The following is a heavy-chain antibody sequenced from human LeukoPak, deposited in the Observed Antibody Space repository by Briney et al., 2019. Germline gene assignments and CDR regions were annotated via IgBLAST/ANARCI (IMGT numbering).Heavy chain of an antibody. CDR1: GFTVSSYY. D-gene: IGHD4-17*01. J-gene: IGHJ2*01. Sequence: GGSLRLSCAASGFTVSSYYMSWVRQAPGKGLEWVSVIYIGGRTYYADSVTGRFIISRDNSKNTLYLQVNSLRAEDTAVYYCARCLGGDYVADTYWYFDLWGRGTLVTVSS. CDR2: IYIGGRT. V-gene: IGHV3-53*01. CDR3: ARCLGGDYVADTYWYFDL.